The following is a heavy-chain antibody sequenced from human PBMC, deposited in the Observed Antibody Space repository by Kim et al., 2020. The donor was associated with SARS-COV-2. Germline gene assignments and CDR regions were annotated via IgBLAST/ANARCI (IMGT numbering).Heavy chain of an antibody. Sequence: GGSLRLSCAASGFTFRSYWMSWVRQAPGKGLEWVANIKQDGSERSYVDSVKGRFTISRDNAKNSLYLQMNSVRAEDTAVYYCARDGRVVEDGAYTYGIDYLDYWGQGTLVTVSS. CDR1: GFTFRSYW. V-gene: IGHV3-7*03. CDR3: ARDGRVVEDGAYTYGIDYLDY. D-gene: IGHD5-18*01. CDR2: IKQDGSER. J-gene: IGHJ4*02.